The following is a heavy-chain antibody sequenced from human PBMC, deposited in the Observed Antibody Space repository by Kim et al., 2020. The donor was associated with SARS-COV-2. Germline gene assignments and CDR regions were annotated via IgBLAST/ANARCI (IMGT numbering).Heavy chain of an antibody. V-gene: IGHV4-59*13. CDR1: GGSISSYY. CDR2: IYYSGST. Sequence: SETLSLTCTVSGGSISSYYWSWIRQPPGKGLEWIGYIYYSGSTNYNPSLKSRVTISVDTSKNQFSLKLSSVTAADTAVYYCARDGAYGDYHELWCQGTLVTVSS. CDR3: ARDGAYGDYHEL. J-gene: IGHJ4*01. D-gene: IGHD4-17*01.